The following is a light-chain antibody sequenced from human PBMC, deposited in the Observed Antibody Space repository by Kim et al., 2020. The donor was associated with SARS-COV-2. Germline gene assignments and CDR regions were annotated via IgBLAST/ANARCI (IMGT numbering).Light chain of an antibody. Sequence: SYELTQPPSVSVSPGQTATITCSGDELGDKYACWYQQKPGQSPVLVIYQDSKRPSGIPERFSASNAGNTATLTISGTQAMDEADYYCQAWDSSTGVFGGGTQLTVL. CDR1: ELGDKY. V-gene: IGLV3-1*01. CDR2: QDS. J-gene: IGLJ3*02. CDR3: QAWDSSTGV.